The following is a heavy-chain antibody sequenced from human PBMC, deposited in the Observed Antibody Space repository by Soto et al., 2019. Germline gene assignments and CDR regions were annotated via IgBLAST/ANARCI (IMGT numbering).Heavy chain of an antibody. J-gene: IGHJ2*01. CDR2: IFSNDEK. CDR1: GFSLSNARMG. Sequence: QVTLKESGPVLVKPTETLTLTCTVSGFSLSNARMGVSWIRQPPGKALEWLAHIFSNDEKSYSTSLKSRLTISKDTSKSQVVLTMTNMDPVDTATYYGARIVVVTAEHWYFDLWGRGTLVTVSS. CDR3: ARIVVVTAEHWYFDL. D-gene: IGHD2-21*02. V-gene: IGHV2-26*01.